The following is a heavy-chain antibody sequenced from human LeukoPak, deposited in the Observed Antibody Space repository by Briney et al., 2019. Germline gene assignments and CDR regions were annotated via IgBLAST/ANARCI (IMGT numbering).Heavy chain of an antibody. V-gene: IGHV3-74*01. CDR2: INSDGSTT. CDR3: ARAMISGSDY. J-gene: IGHJ4*02. Sequence: PGRPLRLSCAASGFTFSTSWMHWVRQAPGKGLVWVSRINSDGSTTTYADSVKGRFAISRDNAKTTVYLQMNSLRAEDTAVYYCARAMISGSDYWGQGTLVTVSS. CDR1: GFTFSTSW. D-gene: IGHD3-22*01.